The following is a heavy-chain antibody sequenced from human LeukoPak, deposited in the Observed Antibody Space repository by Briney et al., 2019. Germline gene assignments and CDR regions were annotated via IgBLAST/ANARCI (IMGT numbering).Heavy chain of an antibody. Sequence: PGGSLRLSCAASGFTFSNAWMSWVRQAPGKGLEWVAVISYDGSNKYYADSVKGRFTISRDNSKNTLYLQMNSLRAEDTAVYYCARDTSGYYYGMDVWGQGTTVTVSS. CDR1: GFTFSNAW. J-gene: IGHJ6*02. CDR2: ISYDGSNK. CDR3: ARDTSGYYYGMDV. V-gene: IGHV3-30*03.